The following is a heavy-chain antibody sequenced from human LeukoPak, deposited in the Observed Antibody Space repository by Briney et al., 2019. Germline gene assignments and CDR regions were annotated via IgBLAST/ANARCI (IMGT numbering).Heavy chain of an antibody. D-gene: IGHD5-18*01. Sequence: ASVKVSCKVSGYTLTELSMHWVRQAPGQGLEWMGWINPNSGGTNYAQKFQGRVTMTRDTSISTAYMELSRLRSDDTAVYYCAVIQLWLLDAFDIWGQGTMVTVSS. CDR1: GYTLTELS. J-gene: IGHJ3*02. V-gene: IGHV1-2*02. CDR2: INPNSGGT. CDR3: AVIQLWLLDAFDI.